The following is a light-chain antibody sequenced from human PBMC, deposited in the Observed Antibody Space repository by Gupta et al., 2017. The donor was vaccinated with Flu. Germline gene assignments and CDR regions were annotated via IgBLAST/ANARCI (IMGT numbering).Light chain of an antibody. V-gene: IGLV2-14*01. CDR1: SNDVGDYNY. Sequence: QSALTQPPSVSGSPGQSITISCTGTSNDVGDYNYVSWYQQHPGKAPKLMIYDVNNRPSGVSNRFSGSKSGNTASLTISGLQPEDEADYYCNSYTSSSTRVFGTGTKVTVL. CDR2: DVN. CDR3: NSYTSSSTRV. J-gene: IGLJ1*01.